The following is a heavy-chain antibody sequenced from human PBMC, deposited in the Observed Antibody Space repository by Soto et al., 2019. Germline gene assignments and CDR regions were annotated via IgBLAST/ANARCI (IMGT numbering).Heavy chain of an antibody. D-gene: IGHD3-10*01. CDR3: ARGPVGSSRDWFDP. CDR2: IYYSGYT. J-gene: IGHJ5*02. Sequence: SETLSLTCDVSVGPINDYYWRWIRQPPGMGLEWIGYIYYSGYTNYNPSLKSRVTISVDTSKNQFSLKLSSVTAADTAVYFCARGPVGSSRDWFDPWGQGTRVTVSS. V-gene: IGHV4-59*01. CDR1: VGPINDYY.